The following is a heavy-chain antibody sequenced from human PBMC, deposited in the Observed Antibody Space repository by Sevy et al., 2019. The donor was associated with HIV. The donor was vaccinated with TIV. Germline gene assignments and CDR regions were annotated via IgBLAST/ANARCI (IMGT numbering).Heavy chain of an antibody. CDR2: ISSDGAIK. Sequence: GESLKISCVTSGFTFRNQAMHWVRQAPGKGLEWVAVISSDGAIKYYADSVKGRFTFSRDNSKSTLYLQMNSLRPEDTAMYYCAKSYSGSYYIPYDAFDMWGQGTMVTVSS. CDR3: AKSYSGSYYIPYDAFDM. D-gene: IGHD1-26*01. CDR1: GFTFRNQA. V-gene: IGHV3-30-3*02. J-gene: IGHJ3*02.